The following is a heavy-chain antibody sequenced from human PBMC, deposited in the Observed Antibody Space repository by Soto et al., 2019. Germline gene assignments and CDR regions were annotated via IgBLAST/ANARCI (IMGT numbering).Heavy chain of an antibody. CDR3: AREGYSSGYYHYYGMDV. CDR1: GGSVSSGSYY. D-gene: IGHD3-22*01. CDR2: IYYSGST. Sequence: SETLSLTCTVSGGSVSSGSYYWSWIRQPPGKGLEWIGYIYYSGSTNYNPSLKSRVTISVDTSKNQFSLKLSSVTAADTAVYYCAREGYSSGYYHYYGMDVWGQGAAVTVSS. J-gene: IGHJ6*02. V-gene: IGHV4-61*01.